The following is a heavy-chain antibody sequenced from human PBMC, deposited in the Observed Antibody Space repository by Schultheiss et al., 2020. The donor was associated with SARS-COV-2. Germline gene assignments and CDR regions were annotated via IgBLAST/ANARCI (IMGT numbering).Heavy chain of an antibody. CDR3: AKPGSWYNAFDI. V-gene: IGHV1-2*02. J-gene: IGHJ3*02. CDR2: INPNSGGT. Sequence: ASVKVSCKASGYTFTGYYMHWVRQAPGQGLEWMGWINPNSGGTNYAQKFQGRVTMTEDTSTDTAYMELSSLRSEDTAVYYCAKPGSWYNAFDIWGQGTMVTVSS. CDR1: GYTFTGYY. D-gene: IGHD6-13*01.